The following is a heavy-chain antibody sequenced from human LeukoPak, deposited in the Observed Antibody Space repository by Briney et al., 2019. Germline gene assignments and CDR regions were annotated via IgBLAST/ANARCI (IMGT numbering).Heavy chain of an antibody. V-gene: IGHV4-38-2*02. CDR1: GYSISSGYY. CDR3: ARGGAFGMVRGVLDY. Sequence: PSETLSLTCTVSGYSISSGYYWGWIRQPPGKGLEWIGSIYHSRSTYYNPSLKSRVTISVDTSKNQFSLKLSSVTAADTAVYYCARGGAFGMVRGVLDYWGQGTLVTVSS. CDR2: IYHSRST. D-gene: IGHD3-10*01. J-gene: IGHJ4*02.